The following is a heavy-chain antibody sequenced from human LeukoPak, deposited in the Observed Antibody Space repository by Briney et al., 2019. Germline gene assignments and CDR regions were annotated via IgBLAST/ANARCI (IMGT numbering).Heavy chain of an antibody. J-gene: IGHJ3*02. D-gene: IGHD3-22*01. CDR1: GGSVSSGSYY. Sequence: SETLSLTCTVSGGSVSSGSYYWSWIRQPPGKGLEWIGYIYYSGSTNYNPSLKSRVTISVDTSKNQFSLKLSSVTAADTAVYYCAREGNYYDSSGYYPPGGDAFDIWGQGTMVTVSS. CDR3: AREGNYYDSSGYYPPGGDAFDI. CDR2: IYYSGST. V-gene: IGHV4-61*01.